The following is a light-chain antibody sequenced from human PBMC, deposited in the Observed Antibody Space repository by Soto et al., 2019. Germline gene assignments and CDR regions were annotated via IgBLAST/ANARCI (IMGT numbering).Light chain of an antibody. V-gene: IGLV2-11*01. CDR1: SSDVGGYNY. CDR2: DVS. CDR3: CSYAGTFTFV. Sequence: QSALTQPRSVSGSPGQSVTISCTGTSSDVGGYNYVSWYQQHPGKAPKFIIYDVSERPSGVPDRFSGSKSGNTASLTISGLQTEDEADYYCCSYAGTFTFVFGTGTKVTVL. J-gene: IGLJ1*01.